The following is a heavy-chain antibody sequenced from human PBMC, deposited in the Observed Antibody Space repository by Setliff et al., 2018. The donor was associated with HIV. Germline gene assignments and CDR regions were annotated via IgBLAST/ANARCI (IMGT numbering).Heavy chain of an antibody. CDR3: ARDKLIAAAGTPHY. V-gene: IGHV1-18*01. J-gene: IGHJ4*02. CDR2: ISAYNGNT. Sequence: GASVKVSCKASGYTFTSYGISWVRQAPGQGLEWMGWISAYNGNTNYVQKLQGRVTMTTDTSTSTAYMELRSLRSDDTAVYYCARDKLIAAAGTPHYWGQGTLVTVSS. D-gene: IGHD6-13*01. CDR1: GYTFTSYG.